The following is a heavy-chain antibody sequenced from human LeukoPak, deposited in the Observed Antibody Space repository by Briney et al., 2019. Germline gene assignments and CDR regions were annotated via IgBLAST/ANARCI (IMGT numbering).Heavy chain of an antibody. J-gene: IGHJ5*02. D-gene: IGHD2/OR15-2a*01. CDR2: INPNSGGT. Sequence: GASVKVSCKASGYTFTGYYIHWVRQAPGQGLEWLGWINPNSGGTNYAQKVQGRVTMTTDTSISTAYMELRRLRTYDTAVYYCARDPIVLRIYNWLHPWGQGTLVTVSS. CDR1: GYTFTGYY. CDR3: ARDPIVLRIYNWLHP. V-gene: IGHV1-2*02.